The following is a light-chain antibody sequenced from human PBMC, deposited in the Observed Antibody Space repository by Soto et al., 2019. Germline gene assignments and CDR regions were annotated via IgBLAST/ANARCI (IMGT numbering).Light chain of an antibody. Sequence: QSVLTQPPSASGTPGQRVTISCSGRSSNIGINYVYWYQHLPGTAPKLLIYRNDQRPSGVPDRFSGSMAGTAASLAIGGLRSEDESDYYFAAWDDSLSGVVFCGGTNLTVL. J-gene: IGLJ2*01. CDR2: RND. CDR1: SSNIGINY. CDR3: AAWDDSLSGVV. V-gene: IGLV1-47*01.